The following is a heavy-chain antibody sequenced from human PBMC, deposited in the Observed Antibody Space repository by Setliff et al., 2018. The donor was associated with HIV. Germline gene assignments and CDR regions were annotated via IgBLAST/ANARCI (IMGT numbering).Heavy chain of an antibody. CDR3: AKVFWSGYSHWAFDI. CDR1: GFTFDDYG. CDR2: INWNGGST. Sequence: GGSLRLSCAASGFTFDDYGMSWVRQAPGKGLEWVSGINWNGGSTGYADSVKGRFTISRDNAKNSLYLQMNSVRAEDTASYYCAKVFWSGYSHWAFDIWGQGTMVTVSS. D-gene: IGHD3-3*01. J-gene: IGHJ3*02. V-gene: IGHV3-20*04.